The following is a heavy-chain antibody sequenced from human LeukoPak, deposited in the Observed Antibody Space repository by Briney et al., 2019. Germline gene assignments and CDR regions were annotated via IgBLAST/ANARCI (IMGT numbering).Heavy chain of an antibody. CDR3: ARAYDFIDY. D-gene: IGHD3-22*01. CDR2: IYHSGST. Sequence: SQTLSLTCAVSGGSISSGGYSGSWIRQPPGKGLEWIGYIYHSGSTYYNPSLKSRVTISVDRSKNQFSLKLSSVTAADTAVYYCARAYDFIDYRGQGTLVTVSS. V-gene: IGHV4-30-2*01. J-gene: IGHJ4*02. CDR1: GGSISSGGYS.